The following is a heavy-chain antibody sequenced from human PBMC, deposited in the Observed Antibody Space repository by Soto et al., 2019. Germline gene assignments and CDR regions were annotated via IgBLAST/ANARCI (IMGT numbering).Heavy chain of an antibody. CDR3: ARATDIVATIIDY. J-gene: IGHJ4*02. D-gene: IGHD5-12*01. Sequence: TGGSLRLSCAASGFTFSSYAMHWVRQAPGKGLEWVAVISYDGSNKYYADSVKGRFTISRDNSKNTLYLQMNSLRAEDTAVYYCARATDIVATIIDYWGQGTLVTVSS. CDR2: ISYDGSNK. V-gene: IGHV3-30-3*01. CDR1: GFTFSSYA.